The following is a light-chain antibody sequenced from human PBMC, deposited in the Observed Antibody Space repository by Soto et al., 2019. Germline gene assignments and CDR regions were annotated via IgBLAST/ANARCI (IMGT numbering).Light chain of an antibody. CDR3: QQYGSSPYI. CDR2: GAS. Sequence: EVVLTQSPGTLSLSPGERATLSCRASQSVNSNYFAWYQQKPGQAPRLLLYGASSRATGIPDRFTGSGSGTDFTLTITRLEPEDFAVYYCQQYGSSPYIFGQGTRLEIK. J-gene: IGKJ2*01. V-gene: IGKV3-20*01. CDR1: QSVNSNY.